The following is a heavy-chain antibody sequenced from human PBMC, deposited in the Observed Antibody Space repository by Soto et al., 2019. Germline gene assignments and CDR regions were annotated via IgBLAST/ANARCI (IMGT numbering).Heavy chain of an antibody. Sequence: GGSLRLSCAASGFTFSSYGMHWVRQAPGKGLEWVAVIWYDGSNKYYADSVKGRFTISRDNSKNTLYLQMNSLRAEDTAVYYCARGVLYGSGSYYGDYYYYMDVWGKGTTVTVSS. D-gene: IGHD3-10*01. CDR3: ARGVLYGSGSYYGDYYYYMDV. V-gene: IGHV3-33*01. CDR2: IWYDGSNK. CDR1: GFTFSSYG. J-gene: IGHJ6*03.